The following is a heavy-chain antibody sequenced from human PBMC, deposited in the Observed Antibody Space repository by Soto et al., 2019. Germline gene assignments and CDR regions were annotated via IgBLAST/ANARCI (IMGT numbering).Heavy chain of an antibody. J-gene: IGHJ6*02. Sequence: SVKVSCKASGGTFSSYAISWVRQAPGQGLEWMGGIIPIFGTANYAQKFQGRVTITADESTSTAYMELSSLRSEDTAVYYCARRGMIVVRPNYYYYGMDVWGQGTTVTVS. V-gene: IGHV1-69*13. CDR1: GGTFSSYA. D-gene: IGHD3-22*01. CDR3: ARRGMIVVRPNYYYYGMDV. CDR2: IIPIFGTA.